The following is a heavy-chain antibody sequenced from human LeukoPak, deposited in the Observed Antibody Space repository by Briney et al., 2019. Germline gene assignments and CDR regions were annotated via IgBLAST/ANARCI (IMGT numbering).Heavy chain of an antibody. CDR3: VREDLGIEY. J-gene: IGHJ4*02. CDR2: LYMNENT. Sequence: GGSLRLSCVSSGTIVSTNYMQWVRQAPGKGLECVSILYMNENTYYADSVKGRFTISRDSSRNTLFLHMSSLRAEDTAVYYCVREDLGIEYWGQGTLVTVSP. CDR1: GTIVSTNY. D-gene: IGHD3/OR15-3a*01. V-gene: IGHV3-53*01.